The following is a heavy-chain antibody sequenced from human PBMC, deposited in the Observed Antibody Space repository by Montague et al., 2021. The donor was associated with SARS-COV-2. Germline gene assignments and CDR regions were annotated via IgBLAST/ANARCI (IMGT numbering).Heavy chain of an antibody. Sequence: SETLSLTCTVSGGSISSYYWSWIRQPPGKGLEWTGYIYYSGSTNXNPSLKSRVTISVDTSKNQFPLKLSSVTAADTAVYYCARVFPRWLQFDPYFDYWGQGTLVTVSS. CDR3: ARVFPRWLQFDPYFDY. D-gene: IGHD5-24*01. CDR1: GGSISSYY. V-gene: IGHV4-59*01. J-gene: IGHJ4*02. CDR2: IYYSGST.